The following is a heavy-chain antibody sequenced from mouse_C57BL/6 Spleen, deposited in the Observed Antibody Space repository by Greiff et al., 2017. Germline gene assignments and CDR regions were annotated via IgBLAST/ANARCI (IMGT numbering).Heavy chain of an antibody. CDR1: GFTFSSYG. CDR3: ARLRELHWYFDV. CDR2: ISSGGSYT. V-gene: IGHV5-6*01. Sequence: VQLKESGGDLVKPGGSLKLSCAASGFTFSSYGMSWVRQTPDKRLEWVATISSGGSYTYYPDSVKGRFTISRDNAKNTLYLQMSSLKSEDTAMYYCARLRELHWYFDVWGTGTTVTVSS. J-gene: IGHJ1*03.